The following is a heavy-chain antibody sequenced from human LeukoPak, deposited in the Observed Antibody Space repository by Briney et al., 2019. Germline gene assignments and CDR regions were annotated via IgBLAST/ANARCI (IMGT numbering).Heavy chain of an antibody. CDR3: ARGITMVRGVISPRPYYYYYMDV. Sequence: SETLSLTCTVSGGSISSYYWSWIRQPPGKGLEWIGYIYYSGSTNYNPSLKSRVTISVDTSKNQFSLKLSSVTAADTAVYYCARGITMVRGVISPRPYYYYYMDVWGKGTTVTVSS. CDR1: GGSISSYY. D-gene: IGHD3-10*01. V-gene: IGHV4-59*01. CDR2: IYYSGST. J-gene: IGHJ6*03.